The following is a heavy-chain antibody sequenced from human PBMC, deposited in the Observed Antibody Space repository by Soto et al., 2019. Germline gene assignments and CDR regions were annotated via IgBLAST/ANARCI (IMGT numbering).Heavy chain of an antibody. CDR2: ISTSGGST. CDR3: AKNSIWGGEGPNWFDP. D-gene: IGHD3-16*01. Sequence: EEQLLESGGGLVQPGGSLRLSCAASGFTFSSYVMSWVRQAPGKGLDWVSSISTSGGSTYYADSVKGRFTISRDNSKNTLYLQMNGRGAEARAIYYGAKNSIWGGEGPNWFDPWGQGTLVSVSS. J-gene: IGHJ5*02. CDR1: GFTFSSYV. V-gene: IGHV3-23*01.